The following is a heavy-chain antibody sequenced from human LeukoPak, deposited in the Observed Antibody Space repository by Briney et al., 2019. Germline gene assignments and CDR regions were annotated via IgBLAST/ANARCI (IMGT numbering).Heavy chain of an antibody. CDR3: AKDFNSGGSSPPAFDY. V-gene: IGHV3-33*06. D-gene: IGHD1-26*01. J-gene: IGHJ4*02. CDR2: IWYDGSNK. CDR1: GFTFSSYG. Sequence: PGRSLRLSCAASGFTFSSYGMHWVRQAPGKGLEWVAVIWYDGSNKYYADSVKGRFTISRDNSKNTLYLQMNSLRAEDTAVYYCAKDFNSGGSSPPAFDYWGQGTLVTVSS.